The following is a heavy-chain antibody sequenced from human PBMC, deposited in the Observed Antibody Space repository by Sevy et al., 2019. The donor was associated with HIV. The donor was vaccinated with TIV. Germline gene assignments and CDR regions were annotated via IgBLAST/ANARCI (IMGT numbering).Heavy chain of an antibody. CDR2: IYPDDSET. Sequence: GEALKISCKGSGYSVTRYWIAWVRQMPGKGLEWMGIIYPDDSETRYSPSFQGQVTFSADKSISTAYLQWSSLKASDTAMYYCATSRSGYFDSSGYYIYWGQGTLVTVSS. CDR1: GYSVTRYW. D-gene: IGHD3-22*01. J-gene: IGHJ4*02. V-gene: IGHV5-51*01. CDR3: ATSRSGYFDSSGYYIY.